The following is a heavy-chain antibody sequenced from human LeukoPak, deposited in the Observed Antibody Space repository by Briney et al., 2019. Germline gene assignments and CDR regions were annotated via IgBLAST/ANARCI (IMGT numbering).Heavy chain of an antibody. Sequence: SETLSLTCTVSGGSISSSSYYWGWIRQPPGKGLEWIGSIYYSGSTYYNPSLKSRVTISVDTSKNQFSLKLSSVTAADTAVYYCARPYLRGTVVNNWFDPWGQGTLVTVSS. CDR1: GGSISSSSYY. J-gene: IGHJ5*02. CDR2: IYYSGST. D-gene: IGHD4-23*01. CDR3: ARPYLRGTVVNNWFDP. V-gene: IGHV4-39*01.